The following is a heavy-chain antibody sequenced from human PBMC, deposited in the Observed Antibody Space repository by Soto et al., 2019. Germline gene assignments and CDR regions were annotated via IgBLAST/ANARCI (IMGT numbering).Heavy chain of an antibody. CDR3: ARAYAVIAAAGNPYFDY. J-gene: IGHJ4*02. CDR1: GGSSSGYY. Sequence: SETLSLTCAVYGGSSSGYYWSWIRQPPGKGLEWIGEINHSGSTNYNPSLKSRVTISVDTSKNQFSLKLSSVTAADTAVYYCARAYAVIAAAGNPYFDYWGQGTLVTVSS. V-gene: IGHV4-34*01. D-gene: IGHD6-13*01. CDR2: INHSGST.